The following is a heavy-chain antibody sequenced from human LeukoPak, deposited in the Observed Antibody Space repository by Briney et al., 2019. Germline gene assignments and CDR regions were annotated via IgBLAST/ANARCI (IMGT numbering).Heavy chain of an antibody. J-gene: IGHJ6*03. D-gene: IGHD1-1*01. CDR3: ARLGIYPIQGYNYNYHYMDV. CDR1: GASISSSY. V-gene: IGHV4-59*08. CDR2: IYYTGST. Sequence: PSETLSLTCTVSGASISSSYWSWIRQPPGRGLEWIGYIYYTGSTNYNPSLKSRVTTSVDMSKNQFSLQLSSVTSADTAAYYCARLGIYPIQGYNYNYHYMDVWDKGTTVTVSS.